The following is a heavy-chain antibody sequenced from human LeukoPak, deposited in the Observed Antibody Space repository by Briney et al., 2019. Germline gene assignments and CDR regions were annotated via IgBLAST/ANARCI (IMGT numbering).Heavy chain of an antibody. CDR2: INAANGNT. V-gene: IGHV1-3*01. J-gene: IGHJ5*02. CDR1: GFTFTTYS. D-gene: IGHD6-19*01. CDR3: VRGAPIRVAVAATFDP. Sequence: EASVKVSCKTSGFTFTTYSMHWVRQAPGERLEWMGWINAANGNTQYSQKFQGRVTITRDTSASTAYMELSSLRSEDTAVYYCVRGAPIRVAVAATFDPWGQGTLVTVSS.